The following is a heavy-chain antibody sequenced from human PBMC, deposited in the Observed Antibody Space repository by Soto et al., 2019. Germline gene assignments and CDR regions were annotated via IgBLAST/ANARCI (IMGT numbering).Heavy chain of an antibody. CDR3: AREVGRVGYSSSSCDY. Sequence: QVQLVQSGAEVKKPGSSVKVSCKASGGTFSSYAISWVRQAPGQGLEWMGWINPDNGGTSYAQKFQGRVTMTTDTSISTAYMELNRLTSDDTAVYYCAREVGRVGYSSSSCDYWGQGSLVTVST. D-gene: IGHD6-6*01. V-gene: IGHV1-2*02. J-gene: IGHJ4*02. CDR1: GGTFSSYA. CDR2: INPDNGGT.